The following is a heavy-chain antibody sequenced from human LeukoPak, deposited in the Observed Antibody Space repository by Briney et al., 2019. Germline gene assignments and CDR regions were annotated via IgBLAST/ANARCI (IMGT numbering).Heavy chain of an antibody. D-gene: IGHD4-17*01. CDR1: GGTFSSYA. CDR3: ARDAVDGDQKFGY. V-gene: IGHV1-69*13. CDR2: IIPIFGTA. J-gene: IGHJ4*02. Sequence: GASVKVSCKASGGTFSSYAISWVRQAPGQGLEWMGGIIPIFGTANYAQKFQGRVTITADESTSTAYMELSRLRSDDTAVYYCARDAVDGDQKFGYWGQGTLVTVSS.